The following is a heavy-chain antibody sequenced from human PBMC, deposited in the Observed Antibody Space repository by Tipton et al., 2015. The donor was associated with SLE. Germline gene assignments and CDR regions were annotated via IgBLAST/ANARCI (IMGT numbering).Heavy chain of an antibody. V-gene: IGHV4-38-2*02. J-gene: IGHJ6*03. CDR1: GYSINNGFY. Sequence: TLSLTCTVSGYSINNGFYWGWIRQPPGKGLEWIGIIYHSGTTYYNLSLKSRVTISVDTSKNQFSLRLSSVTAADTAMYYCARDLYDFWSGYTPSGAMDVWGKGTTVTVSS. D-gene: IGHD3-3*01. CDR3: ARDLYDFWSGYTPSGAMDV. CDR2: IYHSGTT.